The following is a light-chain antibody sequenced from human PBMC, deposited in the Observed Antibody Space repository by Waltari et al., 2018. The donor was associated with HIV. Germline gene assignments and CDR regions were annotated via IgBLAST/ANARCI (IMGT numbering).Light chain of an antibody. Sequence: DIQMTQSPSSLSASVGDSVTITCQASQDISNYLNWYQQKPGKAPKLLIYDASNLETGVPSRFSGSGSGTDFTFTISSLQPEDIATYYCQQYDNLPITFGQGTRLETK. CDR1: QDISNY. CDR3: QQYDNLPIT. V-gene: IGKV1-33*01. J-gene: IGKJ5*01. CDR2: DAS.